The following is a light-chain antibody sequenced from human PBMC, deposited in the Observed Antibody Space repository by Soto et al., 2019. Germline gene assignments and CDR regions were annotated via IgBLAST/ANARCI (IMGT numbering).Light chain of an antibody. J-gene: IGLJ3*02. V-gene: IGLV1-40*01. CDR2: GNS. CDR3: QSYDSSLSAWV. CDR1: SSNIGAGYD. Sequence: QLVLTQPPSVSGAPGQRVTISCTESSSNIGAGYDVHWYQQLPGTAPKLLIYGNSNRPSGVPDRFSGSKSGTSASLAITGLQAEDEADYYCQSYDSSLSAWVFSGGTKVTVL.